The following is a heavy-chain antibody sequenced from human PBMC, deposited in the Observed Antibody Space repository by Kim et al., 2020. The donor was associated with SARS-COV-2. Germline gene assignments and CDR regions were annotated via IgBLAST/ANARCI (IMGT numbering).Heavy chain of an antibody. CDR1: GFTFSSYA. J-gene: IGHJ4*02. Sequence: GGSLRLSCAASGFTFSSYAMSWVRQAPGKGLEWVSAISGSGGSTYYADSVKGRFTISRDNSKNTLYLQMNSLRAEDTAVYYCAKGKRYDILTGSLYWGQGTLVTVSS. CDR2: ISGSGGST. CDR3: AKGKRYDILTGSLY. D-gene: IGHD3-9*01. V-gene: IGHV3-23*01.